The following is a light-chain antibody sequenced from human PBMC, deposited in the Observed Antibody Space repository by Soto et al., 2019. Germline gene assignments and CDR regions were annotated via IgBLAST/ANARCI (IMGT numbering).Light chain of an antibody. V-gene: IGLV2-23*01. CDR3: CSYAGSSTSVI. J-gene: IGLJ2*01. CDR2: EGS. CDR1: SSDVGSYNL. Sequence: QSVLTQPASVSGSPGQSITISCTGTSSDVGSYNLVSWYQRHPGKAPKLMICEGSKRPSGVSNRFSGSKSGNTASLTISGLQAEDEADYYCCSYAGSSTSVIFGGGTKLTVL.